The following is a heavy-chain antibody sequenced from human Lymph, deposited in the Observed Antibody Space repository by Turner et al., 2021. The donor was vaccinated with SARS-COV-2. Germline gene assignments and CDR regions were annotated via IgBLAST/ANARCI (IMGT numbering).Heavy chain of an antibody. CDR3: ARDSPYCSSTSCYDP. V-gene: IGHV1-69*10. J-gene: IGHJ5*02. CDR2: IIPILAIA. Sequence: QVQLVQSGAEVKKTGSSVKVSCKASGGTFSSYAITWVRQAPGQGPEWMGGIIPILAIANYAQKFQGRVTITADKSTSTAYMELSSLRSEDTAVYYCARDSPYCSSTSCYDPWGQGTLVTVSS. CDR1: GGTFSSYA. D-gene: IGHD2-2*01.